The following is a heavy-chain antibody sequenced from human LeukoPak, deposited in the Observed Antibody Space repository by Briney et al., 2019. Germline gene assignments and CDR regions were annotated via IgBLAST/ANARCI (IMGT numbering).Heavy chain of an antibody. CDR1: GFTFDGYA. Sequence: GGSLRLSCAASGFTFDGYAMHWVRQAPGKGLEWVSGISWNSGSIGYADSVKGRFTISRDNAKNSLYLQMNSLRAEDTALYYCAKVGTAVALTGSWFDPWGQGTLVTVSS. CDR3: AKVGTAVALTGSWFDP. V-gene: IGHV3-9*01. J-gene: IGHJ5*02. CDR2: ISWNSGSI. D-gene: IGHD6-19*01.